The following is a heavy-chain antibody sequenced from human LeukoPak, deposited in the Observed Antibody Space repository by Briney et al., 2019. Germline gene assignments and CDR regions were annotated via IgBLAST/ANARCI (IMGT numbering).Heavy chain of an antibody. D-gene: IGHD3-10*01. V-gene: IGHV1-69*05. CDR2: MIPIFGTA. Sequence: ASVKVSCKASGGTFSNYAINWVRQAPGQGLEWMGGMIPIFGTANYAQKFQGRVTITTDESTSTAYMELSSLRSEDTAVYYCARAPLITMVRGVQYGPIDYWGQGTLVTVSS. CDR3: ARAPLITMVRGVQYGPIDY. CDR1: GGTFSNYA. J-gene: IGHJ4*02.